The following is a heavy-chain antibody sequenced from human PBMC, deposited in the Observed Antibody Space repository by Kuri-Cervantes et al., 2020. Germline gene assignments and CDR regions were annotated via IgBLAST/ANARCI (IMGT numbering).Heavy chain of an antibody. CDR2: ISYDGSNQ. D-gene: IGHD2-2*01. Sequence: GESLKISCAASGFTFRNYGIHWVRQAPGKGLEWVAIISYDGSNQHYADFVQGRFTLSRDNSKNTLYLQMNSLRAEDTAVYYCAKSWWRPAIGGHFDYWGQGTLVTVSS. CDR1: GFTFRNYG. J-gene: IGHJ4*02. CDR3: AKSWWRPAIGGHFDY. V-gene: IGHV3-33*06.